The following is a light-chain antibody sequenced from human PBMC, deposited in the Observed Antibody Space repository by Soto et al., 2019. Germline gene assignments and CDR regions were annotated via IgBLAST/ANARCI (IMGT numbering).Light chain of an antibody. CDR1: QSVSSY. Sequence: IVLTQSPATLSLSPGERATLSCRASQSVSSYLAWYQQKPGQAPRLLIYDASNKATGIPARFSGSGSGTDFTLTISSLEPEAFALYYCQQRSNWPLTFGGGTKVEIK. CDR2: DAS. CDR3: QQRSNWPLT. J-gene: IGKJ4*01. V-gene: IGKV3-11*01.